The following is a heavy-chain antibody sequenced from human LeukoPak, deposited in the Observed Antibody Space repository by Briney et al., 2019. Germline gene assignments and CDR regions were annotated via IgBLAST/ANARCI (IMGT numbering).Heavy chain of an antibody. D-gene: IGHD3-22*01. V-gene: IGHV3-74*01. Sequence: GGSLRLSCAASGFTFSSYWMYWVRQAPGKGLVWVSRINSDGSSTSYADSVKGRFTISRDNAKNTLYLQMNSLRAEDTAVYYCARDCPTYYYDSSGYYPDYWGQGTLVTVSS. CDR2: INSDGSST. J-gene: IGHJ4*02. CDR1: GFTFSSYW. CDR3: ARDCPTYYYDSSGYYPDY.